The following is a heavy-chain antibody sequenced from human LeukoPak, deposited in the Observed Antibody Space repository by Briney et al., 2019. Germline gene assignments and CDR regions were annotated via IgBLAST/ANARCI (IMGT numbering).Heavy chain of an antibody. J-gene: IGHJ4*02. CDR3: ARDDPETGYSSS. D-gene: IGHD6-13*01. Sequence: GGSLRLSCAASGFTFNNYSMNWVRQAPGKGLEWVSSISSSSSYIYYADSLKGRFTISRDNAKNSLYLQMNSLRAEDTAVYYCARDDPETGYSSSWGQETLVTVSS. CDR2: ISSSSSYI. CDR1: GFTFNNYS. V-gene: IGHV3-21*01.